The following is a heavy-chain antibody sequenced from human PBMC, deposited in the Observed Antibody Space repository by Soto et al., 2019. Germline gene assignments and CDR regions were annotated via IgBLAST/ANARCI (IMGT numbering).Heavy chain of an antibody. D-gene: IGHD3-22*01. V-gene: IGHV3-30*18. CDR3: AKDYYDSSGSHHPFDY. J-gene: IGHJ4*02. CDR2: ISYDGSNK. CDR1: GFTFSSYG. Sequence: GGSLRLSCASSGFTFSSYGMHWVRQAPGKGLEWVAVISYDGSNKYYADSVKGRFTISRDNSKNTLYLQMNSLRAEDTAVYYCAKDYYDSSGSHHPFDYWGQGTLVTVSS.